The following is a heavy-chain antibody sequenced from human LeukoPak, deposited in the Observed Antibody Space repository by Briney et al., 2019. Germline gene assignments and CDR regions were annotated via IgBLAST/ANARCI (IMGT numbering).Heavy chain of an antibody. CDR2: IYNSGHT. V-gene: IGHV4-59*01. D-gene: IGHD4-17*01. Sequence: SETLSLTCTVSGGSISNYYWSWIRQPPGKGLEWIGYIYNSGHTNYNPSLKSRVTISEDTSKNQLTLKLSSVTAADTAVYYCARAAVTTSRYFQHWGQGTLVTVSS. J-gene: IGHJ1*01. CDR3: ARAAVTTSRYFQH. CDR1: GGSISNYY.